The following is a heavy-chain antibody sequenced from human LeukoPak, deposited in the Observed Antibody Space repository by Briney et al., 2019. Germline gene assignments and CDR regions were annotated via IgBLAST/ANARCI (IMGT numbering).Heavy chain of an antibody. Sequence: SETLSLTCTVSGGSISSSSYYWGWIRQPPGKGLEWIGSIYYSGSTYYNPSLKSRVTISVDTSKNQFSLKLSSVTAADTAVYYCARGDYYDSSGYYSGSNWFDPWGQGTLVTVSS. J-gene: IGHJ5*02. CDR2: IYYSGST. V-gene: IGHV4-39*01. CDR1: GGSISSSSYY. CDR3: ARGDYYDSSGYYSGSNWFDP. D-gene: IGHD3-22*01.